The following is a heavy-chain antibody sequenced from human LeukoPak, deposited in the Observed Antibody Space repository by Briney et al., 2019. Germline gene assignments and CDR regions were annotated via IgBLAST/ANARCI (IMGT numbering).Heavy chain of an antibody. D-gene: IGHD3-16*02. V-gene: IGHV1-18*01. Sequence: GASVKVSCKASGYTFTSYGISWVRQAPGQGLGWMGWISAYNGNTNYAQKLQSRVTMTTDTSTSTAYMELRRLRSDDTPVYYCAVLDYDYVWGSYRYPTAEDLDYWGQGTLVTVSS. J-gene: IGHJ4*02. CDR3: AVLDYDYVWGSYRYPTAEDLDY. CDR1: GYTFTSYG. CDR2: ISAYNGNT.